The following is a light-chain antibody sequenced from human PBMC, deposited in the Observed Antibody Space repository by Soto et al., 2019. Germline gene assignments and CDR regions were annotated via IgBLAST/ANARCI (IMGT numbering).Light chain of an antibody. CDR1: QSVNRD. J-gene: IGKJ1*01. V-gene: IGKV3-15*01. Sequence: IVMTQSPATLSVSPGERATLSCRASQSVNRDLAWYRQEPGQPPRLLIYGASSRATGIPARFSGSGSGTEFTLTISSLQSEDFAVYYCQQYDDWPWTFGQGTKVDIK. CDR3: QQYDDWPWT. CDR2: GAS.